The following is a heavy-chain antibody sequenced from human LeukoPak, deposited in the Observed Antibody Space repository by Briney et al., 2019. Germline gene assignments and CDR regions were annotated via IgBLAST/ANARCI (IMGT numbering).Heavy chain of an antibody. CDR2: ISSSSSYI. V-gene: IGHV3-21*01. J-gene: IGHJ3*02. CDR1: GFTFSSYS. D-gene: IGHD4-17*01. Sequence: GGSLRLSCAASGFTFSSYSMNWVRQAPGKGLEWVSSISSSSSYIYYADSVKGRFTISRDNAKNSLYLQMNSLRAEDTAVYYCARDFPPGDYDQDDAFDIWGQGTMVTVSS. CDR3: ARDFPPGDYDQDDAFDI.